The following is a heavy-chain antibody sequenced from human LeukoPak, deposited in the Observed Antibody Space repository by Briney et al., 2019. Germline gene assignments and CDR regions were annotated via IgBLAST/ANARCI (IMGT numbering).Heavy chain of an antibody. V-gene: IGHV1-69*13. D-gene: IGHD4-17*01. CDR1: GGTFSSYA. CDR3: ARLGVATTVTTGYYYYYMDV. Sequence: SVKVSCKASGGTFSSYAISWVRQAPGQGLEWMGGIIPIFGTANYAQKFQGRVAITADESTSTAYMELSSLRSEDTAVYYCARLGVATTVTTGYYYYYMDVWGKGTTVTVSS. CDR2: IIPIFGTA. J-gene: IGHJ6*03.